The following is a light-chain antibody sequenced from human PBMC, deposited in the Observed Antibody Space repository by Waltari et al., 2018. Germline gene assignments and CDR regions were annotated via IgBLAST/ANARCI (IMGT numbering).Light chain of an antibody. V-gene: IGLV8-61*01. CDR1: SGSVSTTFY. CDR2: KTN. Sequence: QTVVTQEPSLSVSPGGTVTLTCGFDSGSVSTTFYTGLYQQTPGPAPRTLIYKTNIRSAGVPHRFSGSIRGNKAALTITGAQADDESDYYCILYMGGCVSLFGGGTKVTVL. CDR3: ILYMGGCVSL. J-gene: IGLJ3*02.